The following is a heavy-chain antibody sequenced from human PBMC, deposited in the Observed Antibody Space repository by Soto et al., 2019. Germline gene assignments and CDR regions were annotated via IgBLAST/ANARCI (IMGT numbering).Heavy chain of an antibody. J-gene: IGHJ3*02. CDR1: GFTFSSYS. CDR2: ISSSSYI. Sequence: EVQLVESGGGLVKPGGSLRLSCAASGFTFSSYSMNWVRQAPGKGLEWVSYISSSSYIYYADSVKGRFNSSRDNAKNSLYLQMNSLRAEDTAVYYCARDKWDSVLMVYAASQNDAFDIWGQGTMVTVSS. V-gene: IGHV3-21*01. CDR3: ARDKWDSVLMVYAASQNDAFDI. D-gene: IGHD2-8*01.